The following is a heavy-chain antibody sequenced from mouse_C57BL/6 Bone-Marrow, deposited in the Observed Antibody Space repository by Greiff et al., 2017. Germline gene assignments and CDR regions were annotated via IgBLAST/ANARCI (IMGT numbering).Heavy chain of an antibody. CDR3: NFYNECPFAY. CDR1: GFNIKDDY. J-gene: IGHJ3*01. V-gene: IGHV14-4*01. D-gene: IGHD2-4*01. Sequence: VQLQQSGAELVRPGASVKLSCTASGFNIKDDYMHWVKQRPEQGLEWIGWIDPENGDTEYASKFQGKANITADTSTNTAYLQLSSLTSEDTAVYYCNFYNECPFAYWGQGTLVTVSA. CDR2: IDPENGDT.